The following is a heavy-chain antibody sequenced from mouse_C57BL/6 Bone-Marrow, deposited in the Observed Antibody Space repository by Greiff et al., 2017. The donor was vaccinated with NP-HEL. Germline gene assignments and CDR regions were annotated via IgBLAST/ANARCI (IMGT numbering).Heavy chain of an antibody. Sequence: EVMLVESGGGLVQPGGSLKLSCAASGFTFSDYYMYWVRQTPEKRLEWVAYISNGGGSTYYPDTVKGRFTISRDNAKNTLYLQMSRLKSEDTAMYYCAQLGAYWGQGTLVTVSA. CDR3: AQLGAY. V-gene: IGHV5-12*01. CDR1: GFTFSDYY. D-gene: IGHD4-1*02. CDR2: ISNGGGST. J-gene: IGHJ3*01.